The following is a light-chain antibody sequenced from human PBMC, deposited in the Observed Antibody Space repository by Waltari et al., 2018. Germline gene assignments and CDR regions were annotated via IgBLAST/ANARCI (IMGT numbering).Light chain of an antibody. CDR3: QTGGHGTWV. CDR1: SGHSRNI. CDR2: VNSDGSQ. J-gene: IGLJ3*02. Sequence: QIVLTQSPSASASLGVSVKLTCTLSSGHSRNIIAWHQQQPEKGPRYLMKVNSDGSQSKGDEIPDRFSGSSSGAERYLTISSLQSEDEADYYCQTGGHGTWVFGGGTKLTVL. V-gene: IGLV4-69*01.